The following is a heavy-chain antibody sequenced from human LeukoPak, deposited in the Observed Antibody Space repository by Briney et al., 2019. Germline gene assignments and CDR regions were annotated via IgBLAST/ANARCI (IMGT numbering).Heavy chain of an antibody. J-gene: IGHJ4*02. CDR3: ARGFHSGSYYTGY. CDR2: ITGSGDDT. CDR1: GFSFNTYA. V-gene: IGHV3-23*01. D-gene: IGHD1-26*01. Sequence: GGSLRLSCAASGFSFNTYAMNWVRQAPGKGLEWVSTITGSGDDTYYADSARGWFTISRDNSKNTLYLQMNSLRAEDTAVYYCARGFHSGSYYTGYWGQGTLVTVSS.